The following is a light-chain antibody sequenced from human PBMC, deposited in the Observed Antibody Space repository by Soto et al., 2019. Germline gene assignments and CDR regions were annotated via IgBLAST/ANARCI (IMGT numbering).Light chain of an antibody. Sequence: EIVLTQSPDTLSLSPGERATLSCRASQSVRSNYLAWYQQKPGQAPRFLIYVASSRATGIPDRFSGSGSGTDFTLTISRLEPEDFAVYYCQQYGSSPLTFGGGTEVEIK. V-gene: IGKV3-20*01. CDR3: QQYGSSPLT. CDR1: QSVRSNY. J-gene: IGKJ4*02. CDR2: VAS.